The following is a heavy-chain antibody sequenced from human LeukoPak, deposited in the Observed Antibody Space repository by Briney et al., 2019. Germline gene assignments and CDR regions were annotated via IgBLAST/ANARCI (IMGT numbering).Heavy chain of an antibody. CDR1: GFTFSSYW. Sequence: GGSLRLSCAASGFTFSSYWMSWVRQAPGKGLEWVANIKQDGSEKYYVDSVKGRSTISRDNAKNSLYLQMKTLRVEDTAVYYCGRAQEVDYWGQGTLVTVSS. V-gene: IGHV3-7*01. CDR3: GRAQEVDY. CDR2: IKQDGSEK. J-gene: IGHJ4*02.